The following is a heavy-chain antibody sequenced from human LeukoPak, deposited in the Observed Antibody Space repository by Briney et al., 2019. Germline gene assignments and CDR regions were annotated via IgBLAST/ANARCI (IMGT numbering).Heavy chain of an antibody. CDR2: IYYSGST. Sequence: PSETLSLTCTVPGGSISSYYWSWIRQPPGKGLEWIGYIYYSGSTNYNPSLKSRVTISVDTSKNQFSLKLSSVTAADTAVYYCARHLSAYGGYPGFDYWGQGTLVTVSS. CDR1: GGSISSYY. D-gene: IGHD4-23*01. J-gene: IGHJ4*02. V-gene: IGHV4-59*08. CDR3: ARHLSAYGGYPGFDY.